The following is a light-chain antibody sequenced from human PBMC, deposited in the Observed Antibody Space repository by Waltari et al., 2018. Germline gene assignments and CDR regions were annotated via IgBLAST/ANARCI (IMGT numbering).Light chain of an antibody. J-gene: IGKJ4*01. Sequence: DIQMTQSPSTLSASVGDRVPITCRARQTISSWLAWYQQKPGKAPNLLIYDASSLESGVPSRFSGSGSGTEFTLTISSLQPDDFAIYYCQQYNSYLCTFGGGTKVEIK. V-gene: IGKV1-5*01. CDR1: QTISSW. CDR2: DAS. CDR3: QQYNSYLCT.